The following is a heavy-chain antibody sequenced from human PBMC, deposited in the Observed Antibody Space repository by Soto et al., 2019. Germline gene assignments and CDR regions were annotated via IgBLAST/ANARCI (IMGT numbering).Heavy chain of an antibody. CDR2: IKSKVDGGTT. CDR1: GFTFGHAW. CDR3: TTSGHCANGVCSYYFYGMDV. V-gene: IGHV3-15*07. Sequence: EVQLVESGGGLVKPGGSLRLSCAASGFTFGHAWMNWVRQAPGKGQEWVGRIKSKVDGGTTDYAAPVKGRFTISRDDSQNTLYLQLNSLKIEDSGMYYCTTSGHCANGVCSYYFYGMDVWGQGTTVTVSS. D-gene: IGHD2-8*01. J-gene: IGHJ6*02.